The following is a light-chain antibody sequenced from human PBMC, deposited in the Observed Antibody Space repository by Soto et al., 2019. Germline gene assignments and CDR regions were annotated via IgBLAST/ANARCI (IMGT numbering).Light chain of an antibody. Sequence: SVLTQPPSVSGAPGQRVTISCTGSSSNIGAGYDVHWYQQLPGTAPKLLIYGNSNRPSGVPDRFSGSKSGTSASLAITGLQAEDEADHYCQSYDSSLSGYVXGTGTKXTVL. CDR3: QSYDSSLSGYV. CDR1: SSNIGAGYD. CDR2: GNS. J-gene: IGLJ1*01. V-gene: IGLV1-40*01.